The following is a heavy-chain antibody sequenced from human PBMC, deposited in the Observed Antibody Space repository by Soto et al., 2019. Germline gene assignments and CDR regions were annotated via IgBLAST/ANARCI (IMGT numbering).Heavy chain of an antibody. J-gene: IGHJ6*03. Sequence: SETLSLTCTVSGGSISNYYWSWIRQPPGKGLEWIGYIYYSGSTNYNPSLKSRVTISVDTSKNQFSLKLSSVTAADTAVYYCASSLYYYYMDVWGKGTTVTVSS. CDR3: ASSLYYYYMDV. CDR2: IYYSGST. CDR1: GGSISNYY. V-gene: IGHV4-59*08.